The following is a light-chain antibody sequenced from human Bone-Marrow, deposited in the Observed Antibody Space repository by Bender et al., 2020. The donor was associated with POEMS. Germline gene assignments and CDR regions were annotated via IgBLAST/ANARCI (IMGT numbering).Light chain of an antibody. CDR1: SSNIGAHA. V-gene: IGLV1-44*01. CDR3: AVWDDSLNGWV. Sequence: QSVLTQPPSASGTPGQRVTISCSGGSSNIGAHAVNWYQHLPGTAPKLLIYSSHRRPSEFPDRFSGSSSGTPASLAISGLQSEDEADYYCAVWDDSLNGWVFGGGTKLTVL. J-gene: IGLJ3*02. CDR2: SSH.